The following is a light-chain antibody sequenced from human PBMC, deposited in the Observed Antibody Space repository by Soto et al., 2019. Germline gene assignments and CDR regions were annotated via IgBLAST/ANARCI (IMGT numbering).Light chain of an antibody. CDR1: QSVSSN. J-gene: IGKJ1*01. Sequence: IVMTQSPATLSVSPGERATLSCRTSQSVSSNLGWYQQKPGQAPRLLIYDASTRATGIPARFSGSGSGREFTLTISSLQPEDFAVYYCQQYNNWPRTLGQGTKVEIK. V-gene: IGKV3-15*01. CDR2: DAS. CDR3: QQYNNWPRT.